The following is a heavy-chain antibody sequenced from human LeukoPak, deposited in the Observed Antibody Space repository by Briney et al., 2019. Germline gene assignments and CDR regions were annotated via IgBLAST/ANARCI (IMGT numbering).Heavy chain of an antibody. CDR3: ARVARRGYDILTGYYTSVYYFDY. CDR2: INQDGSEK. J-gene: IGHJ4*02. V-gene: IGHV3-7*03. D-gene: IGHD3-9*01. CDR1: GFTFSSYW. Sequence: GGSLRLSCADSGFTFSSYWISWVRQAPGKGLEWVANINQDGSEKYYVDSVRGRFTISRDNAKNSLYLQMNSLRAEDTALYHCARVARRGYDILTGYYTSVYYFDYWGQGTLVTVSS.